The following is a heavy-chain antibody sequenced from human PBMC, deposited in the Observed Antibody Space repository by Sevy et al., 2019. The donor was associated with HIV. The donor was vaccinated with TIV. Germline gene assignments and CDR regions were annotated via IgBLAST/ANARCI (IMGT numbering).Heavy chain of an antibody. CDR3: VRSLGGPLNQ. V-gene: IGHV3-53*01. D-gene: IGHD3-16*01. CDR1: GFNISIDF. J-gene: IGHJ4*02. Sequence: GGSLGLSCAASGFNISIDFMSWVRQAPGKGLECLSVIYKNSQAYYMDSVMGRFTISRDNSRNRLYLHMTSLRVEDTAKYYCVRSLGGPLNQWGQGTLVTVSS. CDR2: IYKNSQA.